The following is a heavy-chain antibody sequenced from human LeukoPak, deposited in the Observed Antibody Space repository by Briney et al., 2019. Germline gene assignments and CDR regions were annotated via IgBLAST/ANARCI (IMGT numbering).Heavy chain of an antibody. D-gene: IGHD1-1*01. Sequence: GASVKVSCKASGYTFTSYAMYWVRQAPGQRLEWMGWINAGNGNTKYSQRFKGRVTLTTDTSASTAYMELSSLRSEDTAVYYCARVNWNDARSYDAFDIWGQGTMVTVSS. CDR2: INAGNGNT. CDR1: GYTFTSYA. J-gene: IGHJ3*02. CDR3: ARVNWNDARSYDAFDI. V-gene: IGHV1-3*01.